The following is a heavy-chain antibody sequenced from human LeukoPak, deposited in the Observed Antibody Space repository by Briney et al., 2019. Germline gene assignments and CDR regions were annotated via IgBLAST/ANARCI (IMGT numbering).Heavy chain of an antibody. CDR1: GYSFTNYL. CDR2: IHAADSNT. CDR3: AGARNGDYRWDY. Sequence: GGSLKISFRGSGYSFTNYLIGWVRPMPGEGLEGMGIIHAADSNTKYSPSFQGQVTISVDKSINTAYLQWSGLKASDTAMYYCAGARNGDYRWDYWGQGTLVTVSS. V-gene: IGHV5-51*01. J-gene: IGHJ4*02. D-gene: IGHD4-17*01.